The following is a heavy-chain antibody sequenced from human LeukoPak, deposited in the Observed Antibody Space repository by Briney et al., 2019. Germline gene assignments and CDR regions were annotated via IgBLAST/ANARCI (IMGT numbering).Heavy chain of an antibody. V-gene: IGHV3-21*01. D-gene: IGHD3-22*01. CDR1: GFTFSSYS. CDR3: AREGLTYYYDSSGYPIDY. J-gene: IGHJ4*02. CDR2: ISSSSSYI. Sequence: GGSLRLSCAASGFTFSSYSMNWVRQAPGKGLEWVSSISSSSSYIYYADSVKGRFTISRDNAKNSLYLQMNSLRAEDTAVYYCAREGLTYYYDSSGYPIDYWGQGTLVTVSS.